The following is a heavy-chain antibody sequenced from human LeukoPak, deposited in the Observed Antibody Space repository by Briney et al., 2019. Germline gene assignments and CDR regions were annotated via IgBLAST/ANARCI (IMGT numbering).Heavy chain of an antibody. CDR3: ARHGVYSLSDAFDI. J-gene: IGHJ3*02. CDR2: IYYSGST. D-gene: IGHD5-18*01. Sequence: SETLSLTCTVSGGSISSSSYYWGWIRQPPGKGLEWIGSIYYSGSTYYNPSLKSRVTISVDTSKNQFSLKLSSVTAADTAVYYCARHGVYSLSDAFDIWGQGTMVTVSS. CDR1: GGSISSSSYY. V-gene: IGHV4-39*01.